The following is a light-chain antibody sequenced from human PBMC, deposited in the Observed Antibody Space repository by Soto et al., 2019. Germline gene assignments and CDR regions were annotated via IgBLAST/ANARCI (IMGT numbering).Light chain of an antibody. CDR1: QSISSY. V-gene: IGKV1-39*01. CDR2: AAS. CDR3: QESYSTPWA. J-gene: IGKJ1*01. Sequence: DIPVTQSPSSLSASVGDRVTITCRASQSISSYVNWYQQKPGKAPKLLIYAASSLQSGVPSRFSGSGSGTDFSLTINSLQPEDFASYYCQESYSTPWAFGQGTKVEI.